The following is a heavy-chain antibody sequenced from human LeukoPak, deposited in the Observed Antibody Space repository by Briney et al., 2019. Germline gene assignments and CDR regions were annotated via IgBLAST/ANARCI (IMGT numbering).Heavy chain of an antibody. CDR1: GFTFSSYE. Sequence: GESLRLSCAASGFTFSSYEMNWVRQAPGKGLEWVSYISSSGSTIYYADSVKGRFTISRDNAKNSLYLQMNSLRAEDTAVYYCARGLQLSRAFDIWGQGTMVTVSS. J-gene: IGHJ3*02. CDR2: ISSSGSTI. CDR3: ARGLQLSRAFDI. V-gene: IGHV3-48*03.